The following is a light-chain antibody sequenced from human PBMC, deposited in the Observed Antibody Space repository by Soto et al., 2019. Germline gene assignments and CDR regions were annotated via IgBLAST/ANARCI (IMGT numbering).Light chain of an antibody. CDR1: QTIVTY. CDR2: AAY. CDR3: QQTSSNPRT. V-gene: IGKV1-39*01. Sequence: IQVTQSPSSLSSSVGDRVTITYRSSQTIVTYLNWYQQKRGKYPKILIYAAYNLQNGVPSRFSGSGSGTDFTINIRSLQPEDFVTYFCQQTSSNPRTFGQGTKVDI. J-gene: IGKJ1*01.